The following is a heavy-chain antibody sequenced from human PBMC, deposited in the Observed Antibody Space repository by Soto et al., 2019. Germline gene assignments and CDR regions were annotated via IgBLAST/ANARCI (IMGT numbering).Heavy chain of an antibody. Sequence: VGSLRLSCAASGFIFSGYGMHWVRQAPGKGLEWVAVISHDGNNKDYADSVKGRVTISRDNSRNTLSLQVNSLRAEDTAVYYCARKPGPYNYYYMDVWGKGTTVTVSS. CDR3: ARKPGPYNYYYMDV. CDR2: ISHDGNNK. J-gene: IGHJ6*03. V-gene: IGHV3-30*03. CDR1: GFIFSGYG.